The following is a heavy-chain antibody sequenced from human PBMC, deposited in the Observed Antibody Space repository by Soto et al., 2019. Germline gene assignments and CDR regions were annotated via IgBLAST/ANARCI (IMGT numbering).Heavy chain of an antibody. CDR2: INHSGST. Sequence: SETLSLTCAVYGGSFSGYYWSWIRQPPGKGLEWIGEINHSGSTNYNPYLKSRVTISVDTSKNQFSLKLSSVTAADTAVYYCARGPSLGVVHLYYYYYMDVWGKGTTVTVSS. D-gene: IGHD3-3*01. J-gene: IGHJ6*03. V-gene: IGHV4-34*01. CDR1: GGSFSGYY. CDR3: ARGPSLGVVHLYYYYYMDV.